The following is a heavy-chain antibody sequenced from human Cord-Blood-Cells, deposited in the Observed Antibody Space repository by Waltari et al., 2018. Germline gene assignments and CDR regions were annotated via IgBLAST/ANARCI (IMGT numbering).Heavy chain of an antibody. CDR1: VGSYSGYS. CDR3: ARGCKTIFGVVIDDAFDI. CDR2: NNHSGST. V-gene: IGHV4-34*01. D-gene: IGHD3-3*01. Sequence: QVQLQQWGAGLLKPSETLSLTCAAYVGSYSGYSWSWNRQPPGKGLEWIEENNHSGSTNYNPSLKSRVTISVDPSKNQFSLKLSSVTAADTAVYYCARGCKTIFGVVIDDAFDIWGQGTMVTVSS. J-gene: IGHJ3*02.